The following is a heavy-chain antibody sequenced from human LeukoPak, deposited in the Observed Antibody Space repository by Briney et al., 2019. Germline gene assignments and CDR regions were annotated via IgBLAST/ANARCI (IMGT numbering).Heavy chain of an antibody. V-gene: IGHV1-69*06. CDR2: IIPISGTA. J-gene: IGHJ5*02. Sequence: APVKVSCKASGYTPTSYGISCGRQAPGQKLEWMGGIIPISGTANYEQKFQGRVTITADKSTSTAYMELSSMRSEDTAVYYCARGQQLVQNWFDPWGQGTLVTVSS. CDR3: ARGQQLVQNWFDP. D-gene: IGHD6-13*01. CDR1: GYTPTSYG.